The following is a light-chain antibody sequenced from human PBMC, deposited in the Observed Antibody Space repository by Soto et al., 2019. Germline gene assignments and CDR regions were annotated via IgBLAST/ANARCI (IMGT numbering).Light chain of an antibody. J-gene: IGKJ5*01. Sequence: EFVLTQSPGTLSLSPGERATLSCRASQSVSSNYLAWYQQKPGQAPRLLIYDASNRATGIPARFSGSGSGTEFTLTISSLQSEDFAVYYCQQYNNWPFITFGQGTRLEIK. V-gene: IGKV3D-15*01. CDR3: QQYNNWPFIT. CDR1: QSVSSN. CDR2: DAS.